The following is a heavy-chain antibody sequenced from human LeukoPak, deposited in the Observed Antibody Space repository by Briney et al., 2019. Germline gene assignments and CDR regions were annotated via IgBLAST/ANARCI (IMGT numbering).Heavy chain of an antibody. CDR1: GGSISSYY. V-gene: IGHV4-59*01. CDR2: IYYSGST. CDR3: ARELLFDY. J-gene: IGHJ4*02. Sequence: SETLSLTCTVSGGSISSYYWSWIRQPPGKGLEWIGYIYYSGSTNYNPPLKSRVTISVDTSKNQFSLKLSSVTAADTAVYYCARELLFDYWGQGTLVTVSS.